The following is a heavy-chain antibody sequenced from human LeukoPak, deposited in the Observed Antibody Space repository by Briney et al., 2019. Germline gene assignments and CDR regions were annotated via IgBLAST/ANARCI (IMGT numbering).Heavy chain of an antibody. J-gene: IGHJ5*02. CDR1: GGSISSYY. CDR3: ARDERLSSGWFDP. V-gene: IGHV4-59*01. Sequence: PSETLSLTCTVSGGSISSYYWSWLRQPPGKGLEWIGYIYYGGSTNYNPSLKSRVTISVDTSKNQFSLKLSSVTAADTAVYYCARDERLSSGWFDPWGQGTLVTVSS. CDR2: IYYGGST. D-gene: IGHD1-26*01.